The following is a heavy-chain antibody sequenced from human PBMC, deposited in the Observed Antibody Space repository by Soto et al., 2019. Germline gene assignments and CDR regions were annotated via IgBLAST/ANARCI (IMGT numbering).Heavy chain of an antibody. CDR2: ISYDGSNK. D-gene: IGHD6-6*01. CDR3: ARAPGRVAARLHYYYGMDV. J-gene: IGHJ6*02. Sequence: VQLVESGGGLVQPGGSLRLSCAASGFTFSSYAMHWVRQAPGKGLEWVAVISYDGSNKYYADSVKGRFTISRDNSKNTLYLQMNSLRAEDTAVYYCARAPGRVAARLHYYYGMDVWGQGTTVTVSS. CDR1: GFTFSSYA. V-gene: IGHV3-30-3*01.